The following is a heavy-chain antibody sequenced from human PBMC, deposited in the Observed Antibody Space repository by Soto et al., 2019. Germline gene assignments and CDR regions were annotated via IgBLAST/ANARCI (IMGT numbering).Heavy chain of an antibody. V-gene: IGHV4-31*03. J-gene: IGHJ2*01. Sequence: QVQLQESGPGLVKPSQTLSLTCTVSGGSISSGGYYWSWIRQHPGKGLEWIGYIYYSGSTYYNPSLNSRVTISVDTSKNQFSLKLSSVTAADTAVYYCARDYYYSSGYYYRYFDLWGRGTLVTVSS. CDR3: ARDYYYSSGYYYRYFDL. CDR2: IYYSGST. D-gene: IGHD3-22*01. CDR1: GGSISSGGYY.